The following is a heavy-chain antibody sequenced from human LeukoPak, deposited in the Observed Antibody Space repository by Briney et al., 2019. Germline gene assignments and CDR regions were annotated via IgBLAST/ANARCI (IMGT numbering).Heavy chain of an antibody. D-gene: IGHD2-2*01. CDR1: GFTFSSYS. Sequence: GGSLRLSCAASGFTFSSYSMNWVRQAPGKGLEWVSSISSSSSYIYYAGSVKGRFTISRDNAKNSLYLQMNSLRAEDTAVYYCARVASYCSSTSCPTGGYWGQGTLVTVSS. CDR2: ISSSSSYI. CDR3: ARVASYCSSTSCPTGGY. V-gene: IGHV3-21*01. J-gene: IGHJ4*02.